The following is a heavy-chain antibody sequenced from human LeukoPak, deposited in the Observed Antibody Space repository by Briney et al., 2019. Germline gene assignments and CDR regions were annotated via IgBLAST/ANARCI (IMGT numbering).Heavy chain of an antibody. Sequence: SETLSLTCAVYGGSFSGYYWSWIRQHPGKGLEWSGYIYYSGSTYYNPSLKSRVTISVDTSKNQFSLKLSSVTAADTAVYYCARGAMMITFGGVIVPRYSWFDPWGQGTLVTVSS. J-gene: IGHJ5*02. V-gene: IGHV4-31*11. CDR1: GGSFSGYY. CDR2: IYYSGST. D-gene: IGHD3-16*02. CDR3: ARGAMMITFGGVIVPRYSWFDP.